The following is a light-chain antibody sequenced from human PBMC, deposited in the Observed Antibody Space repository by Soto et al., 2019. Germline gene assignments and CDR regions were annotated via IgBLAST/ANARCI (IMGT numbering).Light chain of an antibody. J-gene: IGKJ1*01. CDR3: QHSFRTPRT. CDR2: GAS. Sequence: IQMTQSPSSLSSSVGYRVTSTGVASQSVRSHLNWFQQKPGKAPDLLIYGASTLQFGVPSRFSGSGSGTDFILTISNLQPEDFAIDYCQHSFRTPRTFAQVTKV. CDR1: QSVRSH. V-gene: IGKV1-39*01.